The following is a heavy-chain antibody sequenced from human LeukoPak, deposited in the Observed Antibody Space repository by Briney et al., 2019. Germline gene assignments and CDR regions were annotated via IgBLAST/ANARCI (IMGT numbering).Heavy chain of an antibody. Sequence: SETLSLTCTVSGGSMGSNYWSWIRQPAGEGLEWIGRMHTSGNTNYNPSLKSRVTMSLDTSKNQVSLKLSSVTAADTAVYYCARFHVHGYNSGLDLWGRGTLFTVSS. CDR3: ARFHVHGYNSGLDL. J-gene: IGHJ2*01. CDR2: MHTSGNT. V-gene: IGHV4-4*07. CDR1: GGSMGSNY. D-gene: IGHD5-18*01.